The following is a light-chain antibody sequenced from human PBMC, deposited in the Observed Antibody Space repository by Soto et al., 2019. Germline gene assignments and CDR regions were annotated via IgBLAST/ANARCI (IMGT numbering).Light chain of an antibody. CDR3: QQYGSSAPIT. CDR2: GAS. J-gene: IGKJ5*01. Sequence: DIVMAQSPDSLAVSLGERATINCRSSQSVSSSYLAWYQQKPGQAPRLLIYGASIRATGIPDRFSGSGSETDFTLTISRLEPEDFALYYCQQYGSSAPITFGQGTRLEIK. V-gene: IGKV3-20*01. CDR1: QSVSSSY.